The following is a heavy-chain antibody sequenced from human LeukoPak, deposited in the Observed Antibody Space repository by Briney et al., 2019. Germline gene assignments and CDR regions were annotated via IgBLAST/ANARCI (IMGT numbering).Heavy chain of an antibody. CDR2: INHSGST. V-gene: IGHV4-34*01. CDR3: ARSPIHARFDY. CDR1: GGSFSGYY. J-gene: IGHJ4*02. Sequence: PSETLSLTCAVYGGSFSGYYWRWIRQPPGKGLEWIGEINHSGSTNYNPSLKSRVTISVDTSKNQFSLKLSPVTAADTAVYSCARSPIHARFDYWGQGTLVTVSS.